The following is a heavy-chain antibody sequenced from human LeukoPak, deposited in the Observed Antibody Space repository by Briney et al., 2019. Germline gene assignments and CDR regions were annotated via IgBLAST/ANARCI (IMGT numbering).Heavy chain of an antibody. V-gene: IGHV4-31*03. Sequence: SETLSLTCTLSGGSISSGGYYWSWIRQQPGKGLEWIGYIYYSGSTYYNPSLKSRVTMSVDTSSNQFSLTLNSVTAADTAVYYCAGWGVDYGGNFEYSVYWGQGTLVTVSS. CDR3: AGWGVDYGGNFEYSVY. D-gene: IGHD4-23*01. CDR1: GGSISSGGYY. CDR2: IYYSGST. J-gene: IGHJ4*02.